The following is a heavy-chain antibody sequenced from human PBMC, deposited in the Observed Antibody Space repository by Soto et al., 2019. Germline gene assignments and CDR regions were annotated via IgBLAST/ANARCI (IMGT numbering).Heavy chain of an antibody. D-gene: IGHD3-3*01. CDR2: INPNSGGT. CDR1: GYTFTGYY. J-gene: IGHJ5*02. V-gene: IGHV1-2*02. Sequence: VASVKVSCKASGYTFTGYYMHWVRQAPGQGLEWMGWINPNSGGTNYAQKFQGRVTMTRDTSISTAYMELSRLRSDDTAVYYCARDRITIFGVVIQEDWFDPWGQGTLVTVSS. CDR3: ARDRITIFGVVIQEDWFDP.